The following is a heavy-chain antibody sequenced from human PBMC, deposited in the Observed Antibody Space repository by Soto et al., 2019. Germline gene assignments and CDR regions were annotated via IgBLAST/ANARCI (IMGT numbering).Heavy chain of an antibody. D-gene: IGHD3-3*01. J-gene: IGHJ4*02. CDR1: GGSISSYY. CDR3: ARHRLRSGYYFDY. CDR2: IYYSGST. Sequence: SDTLSLTCTVSGGSISSYYWSWIRQPPGKGLEWIGYIYYSGSTNYNPSLKSRVTISVDTSKNQFSLKLSSVTAADTAVYYCARHRLRSGYYFDYWGQGTLVTVSS. V-gene: IGHV4-59*08.